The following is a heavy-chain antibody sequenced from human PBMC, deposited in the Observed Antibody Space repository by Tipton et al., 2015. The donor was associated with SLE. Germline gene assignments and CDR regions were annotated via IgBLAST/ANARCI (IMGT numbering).Heavy chain of an antibody. D-gene: IGHD6-13*01. Sequence: SLRLSCAASGFTFSNYGMHWVRQAPGKGLEWVTFIRYDGSNRYYADSVKGRFTISRDNSKNTLYLQMNSLRVEDTAVYHCVKRRGGAAAVDCFDYWGQGTLVTVSS. CDR2: IRYDGSNR. CDR1: GFTFSNYG. J-gene: IGHJ4*02. V-gene: IGHV3-30*02. CDR3: VKRRGGAAAVDCFDY.